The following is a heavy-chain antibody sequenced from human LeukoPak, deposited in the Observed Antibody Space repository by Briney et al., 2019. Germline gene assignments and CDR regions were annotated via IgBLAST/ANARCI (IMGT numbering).Heavy chain of an antibody. CDR1: GYTFTSYG. J-gene: IGHJ5*02. V-gene: IGHV1-18*01. CDR2: ISAYNGNT. CDR3: AREWQQLVRGSWFDP. Sequence: ASVKVSCKASGYTFTSYGISWVRQAPGQGLEWMGWISAYNGNTNYAQKLQGRVTMTTDTSTSTAYMELRSLRSDDTAVYYCAREWQQLVRGSWFDPWGQGTLVTVSS. D-gene: IGHD6-13*01.